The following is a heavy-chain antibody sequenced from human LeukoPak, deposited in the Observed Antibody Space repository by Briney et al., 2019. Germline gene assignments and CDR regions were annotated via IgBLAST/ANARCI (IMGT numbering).Heavy chain of an antibody. CDR1: GFTFSSYW. Sequence: GGSLRLSCAASGFTFSSYWMSWVRQAPGKGLEWVANIKQDGSEKYYVDSVKGRFTISRDNAKNSLYLQMNSLRAEDTAVYYCARAEEMATISEVDWFDPWGQGTLVTVSS. V-gene: IGHV3-7*01. D-gene: IGHD5-24*01. CDR2: IKQDGSEK. J-gene: IGHJ5*02. CDR3: ARAEEMATISEVDWFDP.